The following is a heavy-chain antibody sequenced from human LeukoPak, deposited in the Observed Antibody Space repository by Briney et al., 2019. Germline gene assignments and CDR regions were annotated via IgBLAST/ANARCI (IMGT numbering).Heavy chain of an antibody. CDR2: IYTSGST. V-gene: IGHV4-4*07. CDR1: GGSISSYY. CDR3: ARKGISAVAGAFDI. D-gene: IGHD6-19*01. Sequence: SETLSLTCTVSGGSISSYYWSWIRQPAGKGLEWIGRIYTSGSTNYNPSLKSRVTLSVDTSKNQFSLKLTSVIAADTAVYYCARKGISAVAGAFDIWGQGTMVTVSS. J-gene: IGHJ3*02.